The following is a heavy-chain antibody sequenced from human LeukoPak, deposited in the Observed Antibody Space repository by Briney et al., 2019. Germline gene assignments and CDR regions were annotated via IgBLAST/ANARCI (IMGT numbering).Heavy chain of an antibody. CDR1: GYSINNYW. Sequence: GESLKISCKGSGYSINNYWIGWVRQMPGKGLEWMGIIFPADSDIRYSPSFQGQVAISADKSISTAYLQWSSLKASDTAMYYCARQEYCSGGSCYTWFDPWGQGTLVTVSS. J-gene: IGHJ5*02. CDR3: ARQEYCSGGSCYTWFDP. D-gene: IGHD2-15*01. V-gene: IGHV5-51*01. CDR2: IFPADSDI.